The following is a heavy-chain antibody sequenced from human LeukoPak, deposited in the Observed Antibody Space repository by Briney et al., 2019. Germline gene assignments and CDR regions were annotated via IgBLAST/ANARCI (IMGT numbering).Heavy chain of an antibody. V-gene: IGHV3-74*01. CDR3: ARDRTAMVDY. D-gene: IGHD5-18*01. CDR2: INSDGSST. CDR1: GFTFSSYW. J-gene: IGHJ4*02. Sequence: PGGSLRLSCAASGFTFSSYWMHWVRQVPGKGLVWVSHINSDGSSTSCADSVKGRFTISRDNAKNTLYLQMNSLRVEDTAVYYCARDRTAMVDYWGQGTLVTVSS.